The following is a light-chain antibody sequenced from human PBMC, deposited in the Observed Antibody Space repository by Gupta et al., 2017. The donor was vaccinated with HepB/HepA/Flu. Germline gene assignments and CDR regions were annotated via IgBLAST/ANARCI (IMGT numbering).Light chain of an antibody. Sequence: QSALTQPASVSGSPGQSITIACTGTSSDVGGYNYVSWYQQHPGKAPTLMIYDVSNRPAGVSNRFSGSKSGNTASLTISGLQAEDEADYYCGSYTSSSTLVFGGGTKLTVL. J-gene: IGLJ2*01. V-gene: IGLV2-14*03. CDR1: SSDVGGYNY. CDR2: DVS. CDR3: GSYTSSSTLV.